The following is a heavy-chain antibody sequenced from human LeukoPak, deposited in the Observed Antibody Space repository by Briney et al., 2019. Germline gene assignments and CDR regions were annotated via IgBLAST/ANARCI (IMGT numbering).Heavy chain of an antibody. CDR3: ARVANSNYYFDC. Sequence: GGSLRLSCTASGFTFSSYNMNWVRQTPGKGLEWLSYISGSSGTIYYADSVKGRFTISRDNAENSLDLQMNSLRDEDTALYYCARVANSNYYFDCWGQGTLVTVSS. CDR1: GFTFSSYN. CDR2: ISGSSGTI. D-gene: IGHD1-7*01. J-gene: IGHJ4*02. V-gene: IGHV3-48*02.